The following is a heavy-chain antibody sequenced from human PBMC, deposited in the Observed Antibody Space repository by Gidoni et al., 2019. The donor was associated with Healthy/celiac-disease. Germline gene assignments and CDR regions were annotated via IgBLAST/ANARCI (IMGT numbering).Heavy chain of an antibody. D-gene: IGHD2-15*01. CDR2: IWYDGSNK. J-gene: IGHJ4*02. V-gene: IGHV3-33*01. Sequence: QVQLVESGGGVVQPGRSLRLSCAASGFTFSSYGMHWVRQAPGKGLEWVAVIWYDGSNKYYADSVKGRFTISRDNSKNTLYLQMNSLRAEDTAVYYCARGRGYCSGGSCYDPSVGIVGATIAGYWGQGTLVTVSS. CDR3: ARGRGYCSGGSCYDPSVGIVGATIAGY. CDR1: GFTFSSYG.